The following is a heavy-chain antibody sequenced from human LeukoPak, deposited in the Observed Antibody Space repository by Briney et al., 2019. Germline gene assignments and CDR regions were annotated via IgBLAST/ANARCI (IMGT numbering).Heavy chain of an antibody. CDR2: IYYSGST. CDR3: ARDRLGHVDY. V-gene: IGHV4-31*03. Sequence: SETLSLTCTVSGGSISSGGYYWSWIRQHPGKGLEWIGYIYYSGSTYYNPSLKSRVTISVDTSKNQSSLKLSSVTAADTAVYYCARDRLGHVDYWGQGTLVTVSS. D-gene: IGHD7-27*01. J-gene: IGHJ4*02. CDR1: GGSISSGGYY.